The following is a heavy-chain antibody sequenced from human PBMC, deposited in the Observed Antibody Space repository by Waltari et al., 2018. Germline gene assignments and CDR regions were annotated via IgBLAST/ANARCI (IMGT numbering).Heavy chain of an antibody. CDR3: ARVGDYHGSGRFGLDV. CDR1: DGSFSGYF. J-gene: IGHJ6*02. CDR2: INRDGSN. D-gene: IGHD3-10*01. V-gene: IGHV4-34*01. Sequence: QVQLQQWGAGLLKPSETLSLTCAVYDGSFSGYFWLWIRQSPGKGLEWIGQINRDGSNIYNPSLKSRVAMSVDTLKSQIALRLTSVTAADAAVYYCARVGDYHGSGRFGLDVWGQGTRVTVSS.